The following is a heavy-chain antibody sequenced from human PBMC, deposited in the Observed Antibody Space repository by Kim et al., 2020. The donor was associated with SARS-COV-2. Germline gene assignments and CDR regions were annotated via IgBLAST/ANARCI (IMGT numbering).Heavy chain of an antibody. CDR1: GASITSNYY. D-gene: IGHD4-17*01. J-gene: IGHJ4*02. V-gene: IGHV4-39*02. CDR3: ARVGPPTMNTRSIDY. CDR2: VYFSGST. Sequence: SETLSLTCTVSGASITSNYYWGWIRQPPGKGLEWIGSVYFSGSTHYNPSLQSRVTISADTPKNQFSLRLNSVTAADTALYYCARVGPPTMNTRSIDYWGQGTLVTVSS.